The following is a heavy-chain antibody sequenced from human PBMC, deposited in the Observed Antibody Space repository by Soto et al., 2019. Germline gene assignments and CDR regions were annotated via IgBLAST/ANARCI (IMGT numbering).Heavy chain of an antibody. Sequence: GGSLRLSCAASGFTFSSYWMSWXRQAPGKGLEWVANIKQDGSEKYYVDSVKGRFTISRDNAKNSLYLQMNSLRADDTGVYYCAMLRGIAAAGTGVFDYWGQETLVTVSS. CDR1: GFTFSSYW. J-gene: IGHJ4*02. CDR2: IKQDGSEK. CDR3: AMLRGIAAAGTGVFDY. D-gene: IGHD6-13*01. V-gene: IGHV3-7*05.